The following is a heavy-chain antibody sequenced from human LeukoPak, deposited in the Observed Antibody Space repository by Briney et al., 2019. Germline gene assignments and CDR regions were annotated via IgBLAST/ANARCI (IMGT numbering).Heavy chain of an antibody. V-gene: IGHV1-2*04. Sequence: GASVKVSCKASGGTFSSYAISWVRQAPGQGLEWMGWINPNSGGTNYAQKFQGWVTMTRDTSISTAYMELSRLRSDDTAVYYCARERYCSGGSCRWFDPWGQGTLVTVSS. CDR1: GGTFSSYA. CDR3: ARERYCSGGSCRWFDP. J-gene: IGHJ5*02. D-gene: IGHD2-15*01. CDR2: INPNSGGT.